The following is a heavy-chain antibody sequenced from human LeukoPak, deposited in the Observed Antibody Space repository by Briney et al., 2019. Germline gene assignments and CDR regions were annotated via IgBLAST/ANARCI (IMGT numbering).Heavy chain of an antibody. CDR2: IKQDGSEK. CDR1: GFTFSSYW. CDR3: AREVTYYDFSSGQTPLDAFDI. Sequence: GGSLRLSCAASGFTFSSYWMSWVRQAPGKGLEWVANIKQDGSEKYYVDSVKGRFTISRDNAKNSLYLQMNSLRAEDTAVYYCAREVTYYDFSSGQTPLDAFDIWGQGTMVTVSS. J-gene: IGHJ3*02. D-gene: IGHD3-3*01. V-gene: IGHV3-7*01.